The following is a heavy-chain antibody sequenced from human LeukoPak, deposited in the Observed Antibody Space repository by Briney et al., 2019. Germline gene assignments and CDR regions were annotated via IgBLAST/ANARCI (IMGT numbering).Heavy chain of an antibody. CDR3: AGAEMATYPYFDY. J-gene: IGHJ4*02. CDR2: INPNSGGT. V-gene: IGHV1-2*02. Sequence: ASVKVSCKASGYTFTGYYMHWVRQAPGQGLEWMGWINPNSGGTNYAQKFQGRVTMTRDTSISTAYIELSRLRSDDTAVYYCAGAEMATYPYFDYWGQGTLVTVSS. D-gene: IGHD5-24*01. CDR1: GYTFTGYY.